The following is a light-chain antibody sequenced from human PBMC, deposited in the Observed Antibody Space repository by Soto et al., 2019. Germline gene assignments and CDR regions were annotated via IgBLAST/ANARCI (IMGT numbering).Light chain of an antibody. J-gene: IGKJ1*01. CDR2: WAS. Sequence: ILMTESPETLTVSLGERATINCKSSQSVLYSSDNKNYLAWYQQKAGQPPKLLIHWASTRESGVPDRFSGSGSGTDFTLTISSLQAEDVAVYFCQQYYNTPLTFGQGTKVDIK. V-gene: IGKV4-1*01. CDR1: QSVLYSSDNKNY. CDR3: QQYYNTPLT.